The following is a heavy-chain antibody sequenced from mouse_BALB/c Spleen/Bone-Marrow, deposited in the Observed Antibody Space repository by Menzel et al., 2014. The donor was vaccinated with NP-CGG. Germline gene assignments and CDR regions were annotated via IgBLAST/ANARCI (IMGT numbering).Heavy chain of an antibody. J-gene: IGHJ2*01. V-gene: IGHV1S130*01. CDR1: GYTFTSSW. D-gene: IGHD4-1*01. CDR2: IHPNSGNT. CDR3: ARELGRGYYFDY. Sequence: VQGVESGSVLVRPGASVKLSCNASGYTFTSSWMHWAKQRPGQGLEWIGEIHPNSGNTNYNEKFKGKATLTVDTSSSTAYVDLSSLTSEDSAVYYCARELGRGYYFDYWGQGTTLTVSS.